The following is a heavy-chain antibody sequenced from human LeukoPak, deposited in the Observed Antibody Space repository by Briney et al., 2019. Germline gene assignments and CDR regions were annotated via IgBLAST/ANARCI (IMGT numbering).Heavy chain of an antibody. V-gene: IGHV3-23*01. J-gene: IGHJ4*02. CDR3: AKGFVRFDY. CDR1: GFTFRRHA. Sequence: GGALGLSCVGSGFTFRRHAMSWVRQAPEKGLEFVSGIYENGGTTYYPDPVKGRFTISRDNSKYTLHLQMNSLRAEDTAVYYCAKGFVRFDYWGQGTLVTVSS. CDR2: IYENGGTT. D-gene: IGHD3-16*01.